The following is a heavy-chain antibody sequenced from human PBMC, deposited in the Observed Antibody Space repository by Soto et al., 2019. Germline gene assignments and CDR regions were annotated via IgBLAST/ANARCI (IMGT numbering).Heavy chain of an antibody. D-gene: IGHD6-19*01. Sequence: SETLSLTCAVYGGSFSGYYWSWIRQPPGKGLEWIGEINHSGSTNHNPSLKSRVTISVDTSKNQFSLKLSSVTAADTAVYYCARGPRLRIAVAGTRWFDPWGQGTLVTVSS. V-gene: IGHV4-34*01. J-gene: IGHJ5*02. CDR1: GGSFSGYY. CDR2: INHSGST. CDR3: ARGPRLRIAVAGTRWFDP.